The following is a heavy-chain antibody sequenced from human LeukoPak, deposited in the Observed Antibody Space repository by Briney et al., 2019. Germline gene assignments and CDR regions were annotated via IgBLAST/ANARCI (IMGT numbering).Heavy chain of an antibody. J-gene: IGHJ4*02. CDR1: GGTFSSYA. CDR2: IIPIFGTA. V-gene: IGHV1-69*13. CDR3: ARVDPTYGVREVY. Sequence: GASVKVSCNASGGTFSSYAISWVRQAPGQGLEWMGGIIPIFGTANYAQKFQGRVTITADESTSTAYMELSSLRSEDTAVYYCARVDPTYGVREVYWGQGTLVTVSS. D-gene: IGHD4-17*01.